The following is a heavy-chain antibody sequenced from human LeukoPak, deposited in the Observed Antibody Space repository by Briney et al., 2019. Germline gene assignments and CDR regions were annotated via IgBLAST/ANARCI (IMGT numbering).Heavy chain of an antibody. CDR1: GFIFSSYA. CDR3: AKTLHMSPTTISYGLDV. D-gene: IGHD1-1*01. Sequence: GGSLRLSCVASGFIFSSYAMSWVRQAPGKGLEWVSGISSSGGNTNYADSVKGRSTISRDNSKNTLYLQMNSLRAEDTAIFYCAKTLHMSPTTISYGLDVWGQGITVTVSS. J-gene: IGHJ6*02. V-gene: IGHV3-23*01. CDR2: ISSSGGNT.